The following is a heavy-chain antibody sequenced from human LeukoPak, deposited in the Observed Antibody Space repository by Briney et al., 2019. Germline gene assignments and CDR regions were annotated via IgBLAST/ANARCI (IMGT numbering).Heavy chain of an antibody. V-gene: IGHV4-61*01. CDR1: GGSISSGSYY. Sequence: PSQTLSLTCTVSGGSISSGSYYWSWIRQPPGKGLEWIGYIYYSGSTNYNPSLKSRVTISVNTSKNQFSLKLSSVTAADTAVYYCARADKIAAAAPFDPWGQGTLVTVSS. D-gene: IGHD6-13*01. J-gene: IGHJ5*02. CDR2: IYYSGST. CDR3: ARADKIAAAAPFDP.